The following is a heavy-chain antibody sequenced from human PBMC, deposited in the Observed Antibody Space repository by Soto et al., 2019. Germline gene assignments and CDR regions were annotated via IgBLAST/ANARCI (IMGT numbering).Heavy chain of an antibody. D-gene: IGHD2-15*01. V-gene: IGHV3-30*03. J-gene: IGHJ6*02. Sequence: GGSLRLSCAASGFTFSSYGMHWVRQAPGKGLEWVAVISYDGSNKYYADSVKGRFTISRDNSKNTLYLQMNSLRAEDTAVYYCASYCSGDSCYENYGMDVWGQGTTVTVSS. CDR3: ASYCSGDSCYENYGMDV. CDR2: ISYDGSNK. CDR1: GFTFSSYG.